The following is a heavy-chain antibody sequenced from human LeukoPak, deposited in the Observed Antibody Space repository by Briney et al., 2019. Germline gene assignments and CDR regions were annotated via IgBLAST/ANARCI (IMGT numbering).Heavy chain of an antibody. CDR2: IYYGGST. D-gene: IGHD4-17*01. V-gene: IGHV4-39*01. CDR1: GGSISSSTYY. CDR3: ARLDGDSLFDY. Sequence: SQTLSLTCTVSGGSISSSTYYWGWIRPPPGKGLEWIGSIYYGGSTYYNPSLKSRVTISVDTSKNQFSLKLSSVTAADTAVYYCARLDGDSLFDYWGQGTLVTVSS. J-gene: IGHJ4*02.